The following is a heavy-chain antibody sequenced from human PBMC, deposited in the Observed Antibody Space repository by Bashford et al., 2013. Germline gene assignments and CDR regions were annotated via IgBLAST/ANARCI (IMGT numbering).Heavy chain of an antibody. D-gene: IGHD4/OR15-4a*01. CDR1: GDSFTRSHW. V-gene: IGHV4-4*02. J-gene: IGHJ6*02. Sequence: SETLSLTCAVSGDSFTRSHWWSWVRQTPDKRLEWIGEVYHSGTTNYNPSLRGRVTISLDKSKNHFSLNLISVTAADTAVYYCARVKAGTWGAKDVWGQGTTVTVSS. CDR2: VYHSGTT. CDR3: ARVKAGTWGAKDV.